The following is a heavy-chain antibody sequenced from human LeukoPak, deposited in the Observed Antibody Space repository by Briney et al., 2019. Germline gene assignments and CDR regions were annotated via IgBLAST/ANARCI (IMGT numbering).Heavy chain of an antibody. V-gene: IGHV4-59*08. CDR3: ARLITDPAVLYYYGMDV. J-gene: IGHJ6*02. D-gene: IGHD3-16*01. CDR2: IYYSEST. Sequence: SETLSLTCTVSGGSISSYYWSWIRQPPGKGLEWIGYIYYSESTNYNPSLKSRVTISVDTSKNQFSLKLSSVTAADTAVYYCARLITDPAVLYYYGMDVWGQGTTVTVSS. CDR1: GGSISSYY.